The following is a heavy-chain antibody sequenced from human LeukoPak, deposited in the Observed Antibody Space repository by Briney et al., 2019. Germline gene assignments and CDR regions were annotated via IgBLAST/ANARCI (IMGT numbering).Heavy chain of an antibody. D-gene: IGHD6-19*01. J-gene: IGHJ3*02. CDR1: GFTFSSYA. CDR2: ISGSGGST. Sequence: GGSLRLSCAAPGFTFSSYAMSWVRQAPGKGLEWVSAISGSGGSTYYADSVKGRFTISRDNSKNTLYLQMNSLRAEDTAVYYCAKDRSGSGWYLDAFDIWGQGTMVTVSS. CDR3: AKDRSGSGWYLDAFDI. V-gene: IGHV3-23*01.